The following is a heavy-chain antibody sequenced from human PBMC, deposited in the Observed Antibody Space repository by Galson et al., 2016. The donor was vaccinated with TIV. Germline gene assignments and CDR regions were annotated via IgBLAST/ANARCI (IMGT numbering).Heavy chain of an antibody. V-gene: IGHV3-23*01. Sequence: SLRLSCAASGFTFSSYAMTWVHQTPGKGLEWVSSISYITTSTFHADSVKGRFTISRDNSKNTLYLQMNTLRAEDTAIYYCAKYTSAWYEDYWGQGTLVTVSS. D-gene: IGHD6-19*01. CDR3: AKYTSAWYEDY. CDR1: GFTFSSYA. J-gene: IGHJ4*02. CDR2: ISYITTST.